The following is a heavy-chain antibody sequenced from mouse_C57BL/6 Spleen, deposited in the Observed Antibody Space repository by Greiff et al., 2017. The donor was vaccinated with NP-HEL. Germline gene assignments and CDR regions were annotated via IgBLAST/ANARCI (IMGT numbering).Heavy chain of an antibody. CDR3: ARTAQATDYAMDY. CDR1: GFSLTSYA. D-gene: IGHD3-2*02. V-gene: IGHV2-9-1*01. Sequence: VQVVESGPGLVAPSQRLSIPCTVSGFSLTSYAISWVRPPPGKGLEWLGVIWTGGGTNYNSALKSRLSISKDNSKSQVFVKMNSLQTDDTARYYCARTAQATDYAMDYWGQGTSVTVSS. J-gene: IGHJ4*01. CDR2: IWTGGGT.